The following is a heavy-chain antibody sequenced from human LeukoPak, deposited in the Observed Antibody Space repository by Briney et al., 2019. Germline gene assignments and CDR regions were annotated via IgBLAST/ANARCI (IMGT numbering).Heavy chain of an antibody. CDR1: GDSLNSGGYY. Sequence: SETLSLTCTVSGDSLNSGGYYWNWIRQHPGKGLEWIGYTYYTGNTYYNPSFQSRATISVDTSKNQFSLNLSSVTAADTAVYYCARGPLFPYYDFWSGYYDYWGQGTLVTVSS. CDR2: TYYTGNT. J-gene: IGHJ4*02. CDR3: ARGPLFPYYDFWSGYYDY. D-gene: IGHD3-3*01. V-gene: IGHV4-31*03.